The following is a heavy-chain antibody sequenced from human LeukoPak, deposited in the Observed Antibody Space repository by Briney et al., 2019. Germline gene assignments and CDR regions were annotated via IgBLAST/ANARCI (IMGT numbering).Heavy chain of an antibody. D-gene: IGHD1-26*01. CDR1: GYTFTSYG. CDR3: ARQSTGSYYSPIDY. V-gene: IGHV1-18*01. J-gene: IGHJ4*02. Sequence: ASVKVSCKASGYTFTSYGISWVRQAPGQGLEWMGWVSTYNDNTKYAQNLQGRVTTTTDTSTSTAYMELRSLRSDDTAMYYCARQSTGSYYSPIDYWGQGTLVTVSS. CDR2: VSTYNDNT.